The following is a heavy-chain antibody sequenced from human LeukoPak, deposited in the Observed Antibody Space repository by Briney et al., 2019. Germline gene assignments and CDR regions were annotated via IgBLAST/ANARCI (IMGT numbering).Heavy chain of an antibody. D-gene: IGHD2/OR15-2a*01. CDR3: ARFNSTDYFYDY. CDR2: IHYSGST. J-gene: IGHJ4*02. Sequence: SETLSLTCTVSGGSISSSTYYWGWIRQPPGKGLEWIGTIHYSGSTYYNPSLKSRVTISVDTSKNQFSLKLSSVTALDTAVYYCARFNSTDYFYDYWGQGTLVTVSS. CDR1: GGSISSSTYY. V-gene: IGHV4-39*07.